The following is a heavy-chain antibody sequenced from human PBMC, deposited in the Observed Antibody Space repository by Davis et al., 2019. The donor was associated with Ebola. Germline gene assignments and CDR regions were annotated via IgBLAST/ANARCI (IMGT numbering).Heavy chain of an antibody. CDR3: AKCRSGGSCYYGMDV. Sequence: MPSETLSLTCTVSGGSFSGYYWSWIRQPPGKGLEWIGEINHSGSTYYNPSLKSRVTISVDRSKNQFSLKLSSVTAADTAVYYCAKCRSGGSCYYGMDVWGQGTTVTVSS. J-gene: IGHJ6*02. CDR2: INHSGST. D-gene: IGHD2-15*01. CDR1: GGSFSGYY. V-gene: IGHV4-34*01.